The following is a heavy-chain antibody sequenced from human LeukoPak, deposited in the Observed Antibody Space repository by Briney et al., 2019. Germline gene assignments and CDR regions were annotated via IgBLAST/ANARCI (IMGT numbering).Heavy chain of an antibody. CDR1: GFTFDDYA. D-gene: IGHD3-10*01. V-gene: IGHV3-9*01. J-gene: IGHJ6*02. CDR2: ISWNSGSI. Sequence: PGRSLRLSCAASGFTFDDYAMPWVRQAPGKGLEWVSGISWNSGSIGYADSVKGRFTISRDNAKNSLYLQMNSLRAEDTALYYCAKDIKGGSYYGSGSYGMDVWGQGTTVTVSS. CDR3: AKDIKGGSYYGSGSYGMDV.